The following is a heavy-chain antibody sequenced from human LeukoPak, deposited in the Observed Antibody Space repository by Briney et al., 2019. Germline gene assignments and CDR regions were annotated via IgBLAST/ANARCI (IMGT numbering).Heavy chain of an antibody. CDR3: ARGGRQQLVWGLFDY. V-gene: IGHV3-21*01. Sequence: PGGSLRLSCAASGFTFSSDSMNWVRQAPGKGLEWVSSISSSSSYIYYADSVKGRFTISRDNAKNSLYLQMNSLRAEDTAVYYCARGGRQQLVWGLFDYWGRGTLVTVSS. D-gene: IGHD6-13*01. J-gene: IGHJ4*02. CDR1: GFTFSSDS. CDR2: ISSSSSYI.